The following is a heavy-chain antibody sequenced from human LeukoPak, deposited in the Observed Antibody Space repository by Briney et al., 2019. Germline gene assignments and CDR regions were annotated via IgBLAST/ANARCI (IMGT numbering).Heavy chain of an antibody. CDR3: ARGRVEVGATYYFDY. Sequence: SETLSLTCAVYGGSFSGYDWSWIRQPPGKGLEWIGEINHSGSTNYNPSLKSRVTISVDTSKNQFSLKLSSVTAADTAVYYCARGRVEVGATYYFDYWGQGTLVTVSS. CDR1: GGSFSGYD. V-gene: IGHV4-34*01. CDR2: INHSGST. D-gene: IGHD1-26*01. J-gene: IGHJ4*02.